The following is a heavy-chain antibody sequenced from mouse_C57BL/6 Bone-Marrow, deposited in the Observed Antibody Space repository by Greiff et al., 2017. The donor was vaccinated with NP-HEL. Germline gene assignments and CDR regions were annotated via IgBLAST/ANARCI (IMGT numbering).Heavy chain of an antibody. Sequence: QVQLQQSGAELARPGASVTLSCKASGYTFTSYGISWVKQRTGQGLEWIGEIYPRSGNTYYNEKFKGKATLTADKSSSTAYMELRSLTSEDSAVYFCARYYGPWFAYWGQGTLVTVSA. V-gene: IGHV1-81*01. CDR3: ARYYGPWFAY. J-gene: IGHJ3*01. D-gene: IGHD1-1*02. CDR2: IYPRSGNT. CDR1: GYTFTSYG.